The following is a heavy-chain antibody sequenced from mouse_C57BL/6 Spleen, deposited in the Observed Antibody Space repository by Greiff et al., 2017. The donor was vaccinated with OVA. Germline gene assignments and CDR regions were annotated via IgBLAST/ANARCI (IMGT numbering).Heavy chain of an antibody. CDR2: ISNGGGST. V-gene: IGHV5-12*01. Sequence: EVKLVESGGGLVQPGGSLKLSCAASGFTFSDYYMYWVRQTPEQRLEWVAYISNGGGSTNYPDTVKGRLTISIDNATNTLYLQLRRLTSEDTAMYDCASGAMDYWGQGTSVTVSS. CDR3: ASGAMDY. CDR1: GFTFSDYY. J-gene: IGHJ4*01.